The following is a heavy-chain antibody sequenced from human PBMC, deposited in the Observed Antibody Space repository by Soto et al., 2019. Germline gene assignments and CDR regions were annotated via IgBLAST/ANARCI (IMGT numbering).Heavy chain of an antibody. CDR3: AKGGCSSTSCRTRKYGMDV. J-gene: IGHJ6*02. D-gene: IGHD2-2*01. CDR2: ISGSGGST. Sequence: HPGGSLRLSCAASGFTFSSYAMSWVRQAPGKGLEWVSAISGSGGSTYYADSVKGRFTISRDNSKNTLYLQMNSLRAEDTAVYYCAKGGCSSTSCRTRKYGMDVWGQGTTVTVSS. CDR1: GFTFSSYA. V-gene: IGHV3-23*01.